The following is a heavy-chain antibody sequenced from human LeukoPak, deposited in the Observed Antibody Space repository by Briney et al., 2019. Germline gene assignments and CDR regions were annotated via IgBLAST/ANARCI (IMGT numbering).Heavy chain of an antibody. D-gene: IGHD3-10*01. CDR1: GGSISSYY. CDR2: IYYSGCT. V-gene: IGHV4-59*01. CDR3: AREGSGSADAFDI. Sequence: SETLSLTCTVSGGSISSYYWSWIRQPPGKGLEWIGYIYYSGCTNYNPSLESRVTISVDTSKNQFSLKLSSVTPADTAVYYCAREGSGSADAFDIWGLGTMVTVSS. J-gene: IGHJ3*02.